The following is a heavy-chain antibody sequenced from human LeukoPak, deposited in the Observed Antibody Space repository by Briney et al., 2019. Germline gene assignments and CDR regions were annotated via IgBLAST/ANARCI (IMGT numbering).Heavy chain of an antibody. CDR1: GFTFSSYS. D-gene: IGHD6-13*01. J-gene: IGHJ4*02. CDR3: ASSLIAAAGTSDY. V-gene: IGHV3-21*01. Sequence: GGSLRLACAAAGFTFSSYSMNWVRHAPAKGLEWVSSISSSSSYIYFAGSVKDRFSISRDNAKNSPYLPMNSLRAEDTAVYYCASSLIAAAGTSDYWGQGTLVTVSS. CDR2: ISSSSSYI.